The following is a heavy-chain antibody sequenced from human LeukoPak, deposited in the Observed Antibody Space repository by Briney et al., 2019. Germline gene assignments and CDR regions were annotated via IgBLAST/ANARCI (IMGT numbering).Heavy chain of an antibody. CDR3: ARVSGKARRDGTPDIVVVPAAMRGDYYYGMDV. J-gene: IGHJ6*04. CDR2: ISSSSSYI. V-gene: IGHV3-21*01. Sequence: GGSLRLSCAASGFTFSSDSMNWVRQAPGKGLECVSSISSSSSYIYYADSVKGRFTISRDNAKNSLYMQMNGLRAEDTAVYYCARVSGKARRDGTPDIVVVPAAMRGDYYYGMDVWGKGTTVTVSS. CDR1: GFTFSSDS. D-gene: IGHD2-2*01.